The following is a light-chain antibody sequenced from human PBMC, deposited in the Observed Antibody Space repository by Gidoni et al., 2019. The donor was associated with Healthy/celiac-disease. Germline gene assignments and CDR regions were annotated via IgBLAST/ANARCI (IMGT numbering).Light chain of an antibody. CDR3: QQYDNLPS. CDR2: DAS. Sequence: DIQMTQSPSSLSASVGDRVTITCQASQDSSNYLNWYQQKPGKAPKLLIYDASKLETGVPSRFSGSGSGTDFTFTISSLQPEDIATYYCQQYDNLPSFGQGTRLEIK. V-gene: IGKV1-33*01. J-gene: IGKJ5*01. CDR1: QDSSNY.